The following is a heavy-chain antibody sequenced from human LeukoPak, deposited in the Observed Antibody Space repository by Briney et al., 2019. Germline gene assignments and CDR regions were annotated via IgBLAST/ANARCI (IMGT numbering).Heavy chain of an antibody. CDR2: INHGGSEK. CDR3: AKDSGWYTHDQ. D-gene: IGHD6-19*01. CDR1: GFTMSSYW. J-gene: IGHJ5*02. Sequence: GGSLRLSCVASGFTMSSYWMSWVRQAPGKGLEWVANINHGGSEKYYVDSVKGRFTISRDNAKNSLYLHLNSLRAEDTAAYYCAKDSGWYTHDQWGQGTLVTVSS. V-gene: IGHV3-7*01.